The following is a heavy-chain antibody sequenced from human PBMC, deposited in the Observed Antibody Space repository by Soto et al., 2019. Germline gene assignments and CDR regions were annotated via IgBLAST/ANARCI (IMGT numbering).Heavy chain of an antibody. CDR1: GFPFIIDG. J-gene: IGHJ4*02. D-gene: IGHD2-2*02. CDR2: ISGSGDST. CDR3: EKWKYNVPIAIMGGGGADY. V-gene: IGHV3-23*01. Sequence: EVQLLESGGGLVQPGGSLRLSCAASGFPFIIDGMTWVRQAPGKGLDWVSDISGSGDSTYYADSVKGRFTISRDNSKNTLYLQMNSLRAEYTAVYYCEKWKYNVPIAIMGGGGADYWGQGTLVTVSS.